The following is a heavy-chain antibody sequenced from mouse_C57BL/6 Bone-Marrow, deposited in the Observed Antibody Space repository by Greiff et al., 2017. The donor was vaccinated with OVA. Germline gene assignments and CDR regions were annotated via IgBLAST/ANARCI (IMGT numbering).Heavy chain of an antibody. D-gene: IGHD1-1*01. CDR3: ARGITTVVDY. J-gene: IGHJ2*01. Sequence: VHLVESGPGLVQPSQSLSITCTASGFSLTSYGVHWVRQSPGKGLEWLGVIWRGGSTDYYAAFISRLSISKDNSKSQVFFKMNSLQADDTAIYYCARGITTVVDYWGQGTTLTVSS. V-gene: IGHV2-2*01. CDR1: GFSLTSYG. CDR2: IWRGGST.